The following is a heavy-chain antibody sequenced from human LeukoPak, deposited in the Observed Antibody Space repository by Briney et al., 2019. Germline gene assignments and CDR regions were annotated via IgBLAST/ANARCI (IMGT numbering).Heavy chain of an antibody. CDR1: GFTFSSYW. J-gene: IGHJ4*02. Sequence: PGGSLRLSCAASGFTFSSYWMHWVRQAPGKGLVWVSRINSDGSSTSYADSVKGRFTISRDNAKNTLYLQMNSLRAEDTAVYYCAKPEHYDFWSGYPLGYRGQGTLVTVSS. V-gene: IGHV3-74*01. CDR2: INSDGSST. D-gene: IGHD3-3*01. CDR3: AKPEHYDFWSGYPLGY.